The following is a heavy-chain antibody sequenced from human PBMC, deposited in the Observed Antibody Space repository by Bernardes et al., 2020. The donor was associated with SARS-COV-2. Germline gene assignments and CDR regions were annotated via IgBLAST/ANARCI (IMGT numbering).Heavy chain of an antibody. CDR2: IRESGATT. CDR1: GFIFSNSA. D-gene: IGHD2-15*01. V-gene: IGHV3-23*01. Sequence: GGSLRLSCAASGFIFSNSAMSWVRQTPGKGLEWVSVIRESGATTDYAGSVKGRFTISRDNSKNTLYLQMNSLTAEDTAVYYCAYWPRFYSSGDYWGRGTLVTVSS. J-gene: IGHJ4*02. CDR3: AYWPRFYSSGDY.